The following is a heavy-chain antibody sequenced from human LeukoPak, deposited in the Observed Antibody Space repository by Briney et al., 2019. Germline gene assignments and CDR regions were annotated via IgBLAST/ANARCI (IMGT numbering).Heavy chain of an antibody. V-gene: IGHV3-21*04. CDR3: AKDMNGGSYERSSFDY. D-gene: IGHD1-26*01. CDR1: GFTFSSYS. J-gene: IGHJ4*02. CDR2: ISSSSSYI. Sequence: GGSLRLSCAASGFTFSSYSMNWVRQAPGKGLEWVSSISSSSSYIYYADSVKGRFTISRDNAKNSLYLQMNSLRAEDTALYYCAKDMNGGSYERSSFDYWGQGTLVTVSS.